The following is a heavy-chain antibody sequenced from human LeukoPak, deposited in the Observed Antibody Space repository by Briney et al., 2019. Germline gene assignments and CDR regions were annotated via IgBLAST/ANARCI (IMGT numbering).Heavy chain of an antibody. CDR3: ARVEGVGATLNIDY. CDR2: ISYDGRNK. CDR1: GFTFSSYA. V-gene: IGHV3-30*04. J-gene: IGHJ4*02. D-gene: IGHD1-26*01. Sequence: GRSLRLSCAASGFTFSSYAMHWVRQAPGKGLEWVAVISYDGRNKYYADFVKGRFTISRDNSRNTLYLQMNSLRAEDTAVYYCARVEGVGATLNIDYWGQGTLVTVSS.